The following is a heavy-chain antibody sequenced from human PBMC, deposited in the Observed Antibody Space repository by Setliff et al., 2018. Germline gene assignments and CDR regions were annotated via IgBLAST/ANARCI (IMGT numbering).Heavy chain of an antibody. CDR3: ATLLANYGSGMDV. J-gene: IGHJ6*02. V-gene: IGHV4-39*07. CDR1: GGSISSGGYY. D-gene: IGHD3-10*01. CDR2: IFQSGNT. Sequence: SETLSLTCTVSGGSISSGGYYWVWIRQPPGRGLEWIGSIFQSGNTYYNPSLKSRVTISVDTSKNQFSLKVNSVTAADTAVYYCATLLANYGSGMDVWGQGTTVTVSS.